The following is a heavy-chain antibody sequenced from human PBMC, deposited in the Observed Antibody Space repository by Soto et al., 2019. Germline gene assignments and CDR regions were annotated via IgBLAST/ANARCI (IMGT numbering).Heavy chain of an antibody. CDR2: ISGHNGDT. CDR1: GYTFAGYG. V-gene: IGHV1-18*01. J-gene: IGHJ6*02. D-gene: IGHD3-10*01. Sequence: APVTLSCQTSGYTFAGYGIDWVRQAPGQGLEWMGWISGHNGDTKYVQKFQGRVSMTTDTSTSTASMELRSLRSDDTAVYFCARSGSMPYYYYGMDVWGQGTTVTVSS. CDR3: ARSGSMPYYYYGMDV.